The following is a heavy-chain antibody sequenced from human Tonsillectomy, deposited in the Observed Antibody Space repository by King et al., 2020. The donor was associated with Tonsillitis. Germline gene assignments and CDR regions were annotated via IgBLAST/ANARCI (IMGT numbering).Heavy chain of an antibody. J-gene: IGHJ6*02. CDR1: GFTLDNYW. CDR2: IKHDGSEK. CDR3: SRLTYYGMDV. Sequence: VQLVESGGGLVQPGGSLRLSCAASGFTLDNYWMTWVRQAPGKGLEWVANIKHDGSEKYYVDSVKGRFTISRDIAKNSLYLQMSSLRAEDTAVYYCSRLTYYGMDVWGQRTTVTVSS. V-gene: IGHV3-7*01.